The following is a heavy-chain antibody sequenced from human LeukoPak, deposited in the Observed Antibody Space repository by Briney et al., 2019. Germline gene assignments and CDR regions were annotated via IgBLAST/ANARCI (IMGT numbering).Heavy chain of an antibody. D-gene: IGHD3-3*01. V-gene: IGHV3-23*01. CDR3: ASWSGYLYYFDY. CDR1: GFIFSSYA. CDR2: ISGSGGST. J-gene: IGHJ4*02. Sequence: GGSLRLSCAASGFIFSSYAMSWVRQVPGKGLEWVSAISGSGGSTYYADSVKVRFTISRDNSKNTMYLQMNSLRAEDTAVYYCASWSGYLYYFDYWGQGTLVTVSS.